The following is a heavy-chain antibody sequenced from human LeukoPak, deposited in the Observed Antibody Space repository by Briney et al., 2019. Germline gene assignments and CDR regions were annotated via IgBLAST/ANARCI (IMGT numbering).Heavy chain of an antibody. J-gene: IGHJ6*02. V-gene: IGHV5-51*01. CDR3: AIPGRRGREYRDYYYGMDV. D-gene: IGHD1-14*01. CDR1: GYSFTSYW. CDR2: IYPGDSDT. Sequence: GESLKISCKGSGYSFTSYWIGWVRQMPGKGLEWMGIIYPGDSDTRYSPSFQGQVTISADKSISTAYLQWSSLKASDTAMYYCAIPGRRGREYRDYYYGMDVWGQGTTVTVSS.